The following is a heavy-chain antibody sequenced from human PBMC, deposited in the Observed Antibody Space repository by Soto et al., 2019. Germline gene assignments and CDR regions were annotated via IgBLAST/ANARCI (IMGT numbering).Heavy chain of an antibody. CDR3: ARHSLNTIFGVVIMSPYYYGMDV. CDR1: GGTFSSYA. D-gene: IGHD3-3*01. V-gene: IGHV1-69*01. CDR2: IIPIFGTA. J-gene: IGHJ6*02. Sequence: QVQLVQSGAEVKKPGSSVKVSCKASGGTFSSYAISWVRQAPGQGLEWMGGIIPIFGTANYAQKCQGRVTITADESTSAAYMELSSLRSEDTAVYYCARHSLNTIFGVVIMSPYYYGMDVWGQGTTVTVSS.